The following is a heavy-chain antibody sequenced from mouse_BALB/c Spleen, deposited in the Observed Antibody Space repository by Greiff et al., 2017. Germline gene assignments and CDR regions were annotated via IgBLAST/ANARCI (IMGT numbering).Heavy chain of an antibody. Sequence: VQLQQPGAELVKPGASVKLSCKASGYTFTSYWMHWVKQRPGQGLEWIGEINPSNGRTNYNEKFKSKATLTVDKSSSTAYMQLSSLTSEDSAVYYCARCSSPYGNFAMDYWGQGTSVTVSS. CDR2: INPSNGRT. D-gene: IGHD2-10*02. CDR1: GYTFTSYW. V-gene: IGHV1S81*02. J-gene: IGHJ4*01. CDR3: ARCSSPYGNFAMDY.